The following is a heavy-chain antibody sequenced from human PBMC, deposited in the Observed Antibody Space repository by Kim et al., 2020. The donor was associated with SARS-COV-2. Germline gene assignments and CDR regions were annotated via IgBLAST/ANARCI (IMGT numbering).Heavy chain of an antibody. CDR3: AAASRAPFDY. V-gene: IGHV3-7*01. CDR2: IKEDGHEK. Sequence: GGSLRLSCVASGFTFSTCWMNWVRQVPGKGLEWVANIKEDGHEKYYVDSVKGRFTISSDNAKKSLYLQMNSLRVEDTAVYYCAAASRAPFDYWGQGILVTVSS. CDR1: GFTFSTCW. J-gene: IGHJ4*02.